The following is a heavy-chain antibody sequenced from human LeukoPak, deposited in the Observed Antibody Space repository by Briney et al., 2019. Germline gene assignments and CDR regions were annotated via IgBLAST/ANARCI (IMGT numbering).Heavy chain of an antibody. CDR3: AKDLRSYYYDSSGDPSFYFDY. CDR1: GFTFSTYG. J-gene: IGHJ4*02. D-gene: IGHD3-22*01. V-gene: IGHV3-33*06. Sequence: GGSLRLSCAASGFTFSTYGMHWVRQAPGKGLEWVTVIWYDGSNKYYADSVKGRFTTSRDNSKNTLYLQMNSLRAEDTAVYYCAKDLRSYYYDSSGDPSFYFDYWGQGTLVTVSS. CDR2: IWYDGSNK.